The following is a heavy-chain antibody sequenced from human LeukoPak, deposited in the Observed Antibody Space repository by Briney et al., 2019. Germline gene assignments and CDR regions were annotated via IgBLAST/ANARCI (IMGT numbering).Heavy chain of an antibody. V-gene: IGHV1-2*02. Sequence: ASVKVSCKASGYTFTGYYMHWVRQAPGQGLEWMGWINPNSGGTNYAQKFQGRVTMTRDTSISTAYMELSRLRSDDTAVYYCARGLTIGRGYYFDYWGQGTLVTVSS. CDR3: ARGLTIGRGYYFDY. CDR1: GYTFTGYY. J-gene: IGHJ4*02. CDR2: INPNSGGT. D-gene: IGHD3-10*01.